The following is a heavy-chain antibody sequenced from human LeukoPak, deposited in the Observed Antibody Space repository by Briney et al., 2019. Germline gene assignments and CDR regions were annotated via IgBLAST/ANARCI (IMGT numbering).Heavy chain of an antibody. V-gene: IGHV3-23*01. Sequence: PGGSLRLSCAASGFTFSSYAMSWVRQAPGKGLERVPAISGSGGSTYYADSVKGRFTISRDNSKNTLYLQRNSLRAEDTAVYYCAKDHGYYGSGSYYDYWGQGTLVTVSS. D-gene: IGHD3-10*01. CDR1: GFTFSSYA. J-gene: IGHJ4*02. CDR3: AKDHGYYGSGSYYDY. CDR2: ISGSGGST.